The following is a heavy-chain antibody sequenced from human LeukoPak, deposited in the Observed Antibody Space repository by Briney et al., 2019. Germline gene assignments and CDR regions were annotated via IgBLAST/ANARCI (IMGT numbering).Heavy chain of an antibody. J-gene: IGHJ6*02. CDR1: GFTFSSYA. D-gene: IGHD6-19*01. V-gene: IGHV3-30-3*01. CDR3: AKAEGQWLVSDYYYYGMDV. CDR2: ISYDGSNK. Sequence: GRSLRLSCAASGFTFSSYAMHWVRQAPGKGLEWVAVISYDGSNKYYAGSVKGRFTISRDNAKNSLYLQMNSLRAEDTALYYCAKAEGQWLVSDYYYYGMDVWGQGTTVTVSS.